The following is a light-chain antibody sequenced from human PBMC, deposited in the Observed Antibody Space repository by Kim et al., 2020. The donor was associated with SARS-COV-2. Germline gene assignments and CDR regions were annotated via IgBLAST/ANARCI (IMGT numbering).Light chain of an antibody. J-gene: IGLJ3*02. V-gene: IGLV3-1*01. Sequence: SYELTQPPSVSVSPGQTASITCSGDKLGDKYACWYQQKPGQSPVLVIYQDSKRPSGIPERFSGSNSGKTATLTISGTQAMDEADYYCQAWDSSTGVFGG. CDR2: QDS. CDR1: KLGDKY. CDR3: QAWDSSTGV.